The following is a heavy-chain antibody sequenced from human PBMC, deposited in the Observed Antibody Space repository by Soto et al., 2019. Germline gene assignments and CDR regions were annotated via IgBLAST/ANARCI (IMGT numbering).Heavy chain of an antibody. CDR2: VSGRGGST. CDR1: GFRCSFFA. CDR3: AKDWSGRASDL. J-gene: IGHJ3*01. Sequence: EVDLLESGGSLAQPGGSRRLSCAASGFRCSFFAMTWVRQAPGKGLEWVSRVSGRGGSTYSGESVKGRFTSSRDNSKNMLYVQMISLRGEDTAVYYSAKDWSGRASDLWGQGTRVIVSS. V-gene: IGHV3-23*01.